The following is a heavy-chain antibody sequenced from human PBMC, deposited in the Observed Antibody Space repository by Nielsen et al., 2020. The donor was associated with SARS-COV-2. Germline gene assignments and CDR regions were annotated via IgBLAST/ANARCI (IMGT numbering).Heavy chain of an antibody. D-gene: IGHD3-3*01. CDR1: GFTFSGSA. Sequence: GESLKISCAASGFTFSGSAMHWVRQASGKGLEWVGRIRSYANDYATAYAASVKGRFTISRDDSKNTAYLQMNSLRAEDTAVYYCANPRFLESYDRVDVWGQGTTVTVSS. CDR3: ANPRFLESYDRVDV. J-gene: IGHJ6*02. CDR2: IRSYANDYAT. V-gene: IGHV3-73*01.